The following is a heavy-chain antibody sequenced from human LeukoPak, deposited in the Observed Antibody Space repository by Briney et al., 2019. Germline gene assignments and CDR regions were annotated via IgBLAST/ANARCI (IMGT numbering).Heavy chain of an antibody. Sequence: GESLKISCKGSGYSFTNYWIGWVRQMPGKGLEWMGIIYPGDSETRYSPSFQGQVTISADKSISTAYLQWSSLKASDTATYYCARQRSPVEYYYYYMDVWGKGTTVTVSS. CDR3: ARQRSPVEYYYYYMDV. CDR2: IYPGDSET. CDR1: GYSFTNYW. V-gene: IGHV5-51*01. D-gene: IGHD5-24*01. J-gene: IGHJ6*03.